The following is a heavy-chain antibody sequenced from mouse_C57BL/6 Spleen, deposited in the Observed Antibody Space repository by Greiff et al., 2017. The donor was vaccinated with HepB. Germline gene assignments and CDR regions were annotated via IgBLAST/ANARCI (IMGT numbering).Heavy chain of an antibody. D-gene: IGHD2-5*01. J-gene: IGHJ2*01. Sequence: EVKLMESGGGLVKPGGSLKLSCAASGFTFSDYGMHWVRQAPEKGLEWVAYISSGSSTIYYADTVKGRFTISRDNAKNTLFLQLTSLMSEDTAMYYCATYYSTSPCYWGQGTTLTVSS. CDR1: GFTFSDYG. CDR2: ISSGSSTI. V-gene: IGHV5-17*01. CDR3: ATYYSTSPCY.